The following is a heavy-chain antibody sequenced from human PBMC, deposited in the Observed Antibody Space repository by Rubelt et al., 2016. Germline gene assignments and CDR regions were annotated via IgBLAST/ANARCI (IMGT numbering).Heavy chain of an antibody. CDR2: IYYHGST. J-gene: IGHJ6*02. V-gene: IGHV4-59*08. CDR1: GGSIHGYY. CDR3: ARHWDYDGMDV. D-gene: IGHD7-27*01. Sequence: QVQLQESGPGLVKPSETLSLTCTVSGGSIHGYYWSWIRQPPGKGLEFIGYIYYHGSTNYNPSLKSRVSMSVDTSKNHSSPKLSSVTAADTAVYYCARHWDYDGMDVWGQGTMVTVS.